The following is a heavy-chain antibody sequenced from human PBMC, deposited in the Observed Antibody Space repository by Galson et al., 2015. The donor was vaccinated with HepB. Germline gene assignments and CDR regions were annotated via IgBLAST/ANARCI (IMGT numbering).Heavy chain of an antibody. CDR3: ARDRARKNPDWHYYYYYGMDV. Sequence: CAISGDSVSSNSAAWNWIRQSPSRGLEWLGRTYYRSKWYNDYAVSVKSRITINPDTSKNQFSLQLNSVTPEDTAVYYCARDRARKNPDWHYYYYYGMDVWGQGTTVTVSS. J-gene: IGHJ6*02. CDR1: GDSVSSNSAA. V-gene: IGHV6-1*01. D-gene: IGHD1-14*01. CDR2: TYYRSKWYN.